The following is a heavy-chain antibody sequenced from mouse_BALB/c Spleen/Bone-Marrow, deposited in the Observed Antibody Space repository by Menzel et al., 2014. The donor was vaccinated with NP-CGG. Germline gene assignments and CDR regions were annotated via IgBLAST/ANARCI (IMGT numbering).Heavy chain of an antibody. CDR3: AREGWLLRFDY. V-gene: IGHV1-14*01. CDR1: GYTFTAYV. CDR2: INPYNDGT. J-gene: IGHJ2*01. Sequence: EVQLQQSGPELVKPGASVKMSCKASGYTFTAYVMHWVKQKPGQGLEWIGYINPYNDGTNYIEKFKGKATLTSDIPSSTAYMELSNLTSEDSAVYYCAREGWLLRFDYWGQGTTLTVSS. D-gene: IGHD2-3*01.